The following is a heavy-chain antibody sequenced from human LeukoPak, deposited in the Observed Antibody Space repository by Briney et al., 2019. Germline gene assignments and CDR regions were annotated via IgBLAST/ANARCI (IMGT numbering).Heavy chain of an antibody. V-gene: IGHV3-30*19. CDR2: ISYDGSNK. D-gene: IGHD5-18*01. CDR1: GFTFSSYG. CDR3: ARDGDTAMVLIDY. J-gene: IGHJ4*02. Sequence: GGSLRLSCAASGFTFSSYGMHWVRQAPGKGLEWVAVISYDGSNKYYADSVKGRFTISRDNSKNTLYLQMNSLRAEDTAVYYCARDGDTAMVLIDYWGQGTLVTVSS.